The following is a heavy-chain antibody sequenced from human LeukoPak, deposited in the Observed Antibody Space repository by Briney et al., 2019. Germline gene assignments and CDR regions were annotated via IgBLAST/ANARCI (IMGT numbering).Heavy chain of an antibody. CDR2: IRDSGAST. J-gene: IGHJ3*02. CDR3: AKAGRGGGYPGWPFDI. D-gene: IGHD6-19*01. V-gene: IGHV3-23*01. Sequence: GGSLRLSCAASGFTFLTYAMSWVRQAPGKGLQWVSVIRDSGASTYYADSVKGRFTISRDNSKNTLYLQMNSLRAEDTAVYYCAKAGRGGGYPGWPFDIWGQGTMVTVSS. CDR1: GFTFLTYA.